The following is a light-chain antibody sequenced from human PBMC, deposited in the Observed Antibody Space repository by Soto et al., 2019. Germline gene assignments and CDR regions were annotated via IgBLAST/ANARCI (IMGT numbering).Light chain of an antibody. CDR3: SSHINSSTVL. CDR1: SSDVRTYSY. V-gene: IGLV2-14*03. Sequence: QSALTQPASVSGSPGQSITISCTGTSSDVRTYSYVSWYQQHPGKAPKVMIYGVSNRPSGVSNRFSGSKSGNTASLTISGLQAEDEADYYCSSHINSSTVLFGGGTKLTVL. J-gene: IGLJ2*01. CDR2: GVS.